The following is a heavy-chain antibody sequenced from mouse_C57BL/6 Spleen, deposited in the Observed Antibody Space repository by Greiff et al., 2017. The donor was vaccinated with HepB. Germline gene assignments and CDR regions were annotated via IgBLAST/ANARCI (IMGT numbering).Heavy chain of an antibody. V-gene: IGHV1-53*01. Sequence: QVQLQQPGTELVKPGASVKLSCKASGYTFTSYWMHWVKQRPGQGLEWIGNINPSNGGTNYNEKLKSKATLTVDKSSSTAYLQLSSLTSEDSAVYYCARNARSSYWFAYWGQGPLVTVSA. CDR2: INPSNGGT. J-gene: IGHJ3*01. CDR1: GYTFTSYW. D-gene: IGHD1-1*01. CDR3: ARNARSSYWFAY.